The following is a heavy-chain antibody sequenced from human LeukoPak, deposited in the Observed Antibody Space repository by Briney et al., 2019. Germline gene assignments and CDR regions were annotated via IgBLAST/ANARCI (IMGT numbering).Heavy chain of an antibody. D-gene: IGHD6-13*01. V-gene: IGHV4-38-2*01. Sequence: LRLSCAASGFTFSDYYMSWIRQAPGKGLEWIGSIYYSGSTYYNPSLKSRVTISVDTSKNQFSLKLSSVTAADTAVYYCARVGIAAAPGVWFDPWGQGTLVTVSS. CDR2: IYYSGST. CDR3: ARVGIAAAPGVWFDP. J-gene: IGHJ5*02. CDR1: GFTFSDYY.